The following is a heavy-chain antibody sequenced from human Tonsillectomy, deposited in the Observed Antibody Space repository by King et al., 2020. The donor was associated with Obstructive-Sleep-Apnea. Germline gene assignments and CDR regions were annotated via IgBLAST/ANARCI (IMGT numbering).Heavy chain of an antibody. CDR3: ARDLRGFGEFRPSYFDY. CDR1: GGSISSGGYY. V-gene: IGHV4-31*03. J-gene: IGHJ4*02. D-gene: IGHD3-10*01. CDR2: IYYSGST. Sequence: VPLQESGPGLVKPSQTLSLTCTVSGGSISSGGYYWSWIRQHPGKGLEWIGYIYYSGSTYYNPSLKSRVTISVDTSKNQFSLKLSSVTAADTAVYYCARDLRGFGEFRPSYFDYWGQGTLVTVSS.